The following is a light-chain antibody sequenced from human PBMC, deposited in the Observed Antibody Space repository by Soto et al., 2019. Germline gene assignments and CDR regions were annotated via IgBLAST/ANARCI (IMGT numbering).Light chain of an antibody. CDR2: GAS. CDR1: QSVSSNY. J-gene: IGKJ4*01. V-gene: IGKV3-20*01. CDR3: QQYDTSPT. Sequence: EIVLTQSPGTLSLSPGERATLSCRASQSVSSNYLAWYQQKPGQPPRLLIYGASSRATGIPDRFTGSGSGTDFTLTISRLEPADFAVYYCQQYDTSPTFGAGTKVEIK.